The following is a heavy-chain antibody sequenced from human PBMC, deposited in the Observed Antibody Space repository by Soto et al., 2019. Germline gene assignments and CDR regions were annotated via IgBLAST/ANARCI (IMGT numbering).Heavy chain of an antibody. CDR2: TYYSGGT. Sequence: QVQLQESGPGLVKPSETLSLTCTVSGGSISSYYWSWIRQPPGKGLEWIGYTYYSGGTNYNPSLTSPGTRVVDTSNNQFSLTLGCVTASHPAVYFCASRSAAGSGSYYYYYRVVWGKGTTVTVSS. V-gene: IGHV4-59*08. D-gene: IGHD3-10*01. J-gene: IGHJ6*03. CDR3: ASRSAAGSGSYYYYYRVV. CDR1: GGSISSYY.